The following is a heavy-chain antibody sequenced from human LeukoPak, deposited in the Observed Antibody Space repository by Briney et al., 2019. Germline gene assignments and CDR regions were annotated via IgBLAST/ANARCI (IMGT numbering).Heavy chain of an antibody. Sequence: PGGSLRLSCAASGFTFRTTWMSWVRQAPGKGLEWVGRIKSKGTGGTTDYAAPVKGRFTISRDDSKNTLYLQMNSLRAEDTAVYYCAKAPRMVTNDAFDIWGQGTMVTVSS. CDR1: GFTFRTTW. CDR2: IKSKGTGGTT. V-gene: IGHV3-15*01. D-gene: IGHD2-21*02. CDR3: AKAPRMVTNDAFDI. J-gene: IGHJ3*02.